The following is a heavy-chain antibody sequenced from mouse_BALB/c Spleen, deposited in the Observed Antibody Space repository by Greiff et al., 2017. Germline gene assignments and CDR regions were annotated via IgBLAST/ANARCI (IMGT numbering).Heavy chain of an antibody. CDR2: IDPANGNT. CDR3: ARSLRRYYYFDY. D-gene: IGHD1-1*01. J-gene: IGHJ2*01. Sequence: VQLQQSGAELVKPGASVKLSCTASGFNIKDTYMHWVKQRPEQGLEWIGRIDPANGNTKYDPKFQGKATITADTSSNTAYLQLSSLTSEDTAVYYCARSLRRYYYFDYWGQGTTLTVSA. V-gene: IGHV14-3*02. CDR1: GFNIKDTY.